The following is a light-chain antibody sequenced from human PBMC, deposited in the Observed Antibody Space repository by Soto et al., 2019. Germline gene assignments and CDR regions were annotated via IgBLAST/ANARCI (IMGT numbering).Light chain of an antibody. CDR2: AAS. CDR3: QQYGYSPMT. Sequence: IVLTQSPGSLSLSRGETAKLCCRAGQSVSSNYLAWYQQKPGQAPRLLIYAASSRATGIPDRFSGSGSGTDFTLTIGGLEPEDFVVYYCQQYGYSPMTLGQGTGLEIK. V-gene: IGKV3-20*01. J-gene: IGKJ5*01. CDR1: QSVSSNY.